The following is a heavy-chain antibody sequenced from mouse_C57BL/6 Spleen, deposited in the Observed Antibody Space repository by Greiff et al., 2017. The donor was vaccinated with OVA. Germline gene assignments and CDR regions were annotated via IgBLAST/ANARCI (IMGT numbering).Heavy chain of an antibody. Sequence: DVQLVESGGGLVKPGGSLKLSCAASGFTFSDYGMHWVRQAPEKGLEWVAYISSGSSTIYYADTVKGRFTISRDNAQNTLFLQMTSLRAEDTAMYYCARNYGNLLYAMDYWGQGTSVTVSS. D-gene: IGHD2-1*01. J-gene: IGHJ4*01. V-gene: IGHV5-17*01. CDR2: ISSGSSTI. CDR3: ARNYGNLLYAMDY. CDR1: GFTFSDYG.